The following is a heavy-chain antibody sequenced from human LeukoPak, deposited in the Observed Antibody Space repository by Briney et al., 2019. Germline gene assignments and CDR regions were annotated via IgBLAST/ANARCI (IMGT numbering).Heavy chain of an antibody. Sequence: ASVKVSCXASGYTFTSYGISWVRQAPGQGLEWMGWISAYNGNTNYAQKLQGRVTMATDTSTSTAYMELRSLRSDDTAVYYCALDPRLRWYDFDYWGQGTLVTVSS. D-gene: IGHD4-23*01. CDR2: ISAYNGNT. CDR1: GYTFTSYG. V-gene: IGHV1-18*01. CDR3: ALDPRLRWYDFDY. J-gene: IGHJ4*02.